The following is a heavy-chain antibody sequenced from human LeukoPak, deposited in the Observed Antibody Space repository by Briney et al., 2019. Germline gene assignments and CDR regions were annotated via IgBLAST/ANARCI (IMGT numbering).Heavy chain of an antibody. CDR2: IYYSGST. CDR3: AKARSYDLFTGSYWFDP. J-gene: IGHJ5*02. Sequence: SETLSLTCTVSGGSISSGDYYWSWIRQPPGKDLEWIGYIYYSGSTSYNPSLKSRVTISLDTSKNQFSLKLSSVTPADTAVYYCAKARSYDLFTGSYWFDPWGQGTLVTVSS. D-gene: IGHD3-9*01. CDR1: GGSISSGDYY. V-gene: IGHV4-30-4*01.